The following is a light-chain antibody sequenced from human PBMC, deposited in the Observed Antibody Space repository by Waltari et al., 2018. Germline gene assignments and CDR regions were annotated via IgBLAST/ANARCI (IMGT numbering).Light chain of an antibody. CDR1: SSHVGGHTH. Sequence: QSALTQPASVSGSPGPSITISCTGTSSHVGGHTHVSWLQQFPGKAPRLIIYDVTNRPSGVSNRFSGSKSANTASLTISGLRSEDEADYYCTSFTSTTTWVFGGGTKVTV. J-gene: IGLJ3*02. CDR3: TSFTSTTTWV. V-gene: IGLV2-14*01. CDR2: DVT.